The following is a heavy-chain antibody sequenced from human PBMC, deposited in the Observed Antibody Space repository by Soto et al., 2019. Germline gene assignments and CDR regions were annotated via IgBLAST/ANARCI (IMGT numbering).Heavy chain of an antibody. CDR1: GFTFSSYG. D-gene: IGHD2-15*01. CDR2: IWHDGSNK. Sequence: QVQLVESGGGVVQPGRSLRLSCAASGFTFSSYGMHWVRQAPGKGLEWVAVIWHDGSNKYYADSVKGRFTISRDNSKNTLYLQMNSLRAEDTAVYYCASSLGYCSGGSCYMHWGQGTLVTVSS. V-gene: IGHV3-33*01. J-gene: IGHJ1*01. CDR3: ASSLGYCSGGSCYMH.